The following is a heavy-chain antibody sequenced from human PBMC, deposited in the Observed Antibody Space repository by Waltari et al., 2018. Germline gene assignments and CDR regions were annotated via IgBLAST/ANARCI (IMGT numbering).Heavy chain of an antibody. V-gene: IGHV3-30*15. CDR1: GFTFSNYA. D-gene: IGHD2-15*01. CDR3: AREIGYSGALDY. J-gene: IGHJ4*02. Sequence: QVQLVESGGGVVQPGRSLRLSCAASGFTFSNYAMQWVRQAPGKGLDWVAVVSSDGSITYYAESVKGRFTISRDNSKNTVYLQMSSLGAEDTGIYYCAREIGYSGALDYWGLGDLVTVSS. CDR2: VSSDGSIT.